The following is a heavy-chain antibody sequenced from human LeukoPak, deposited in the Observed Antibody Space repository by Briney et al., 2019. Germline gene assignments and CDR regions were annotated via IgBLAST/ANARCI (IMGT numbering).Heavy chain of an antibody. CDR3: ATLWDPVAGTTQPLL. D-gene: IGHD6-19*01. CDR2: ISGSGSTI. CDR1: GFTFSSYE. J-gene: IGHJ4*02. Sequence: GGSLRLSCAASGFTFSSYEMNWVRQAPGKGLEWVSYISGSGSTIYYGESLKGRFTISRDNANNSLYLQMNSLRVEDTAVYYCATLWDPVAGTTQPLLWGQGTLVTVSS. V-gene: IGHV3-48*03.